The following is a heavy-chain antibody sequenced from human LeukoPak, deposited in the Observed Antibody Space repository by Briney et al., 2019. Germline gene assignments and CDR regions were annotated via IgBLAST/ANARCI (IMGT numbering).Heavy chain of an antibody. Sequence: PSESLSLSCTVSGGSITTYYWSWIRQPPGKGLEWIGFIYSSGSANYNPSLMSRVTMSVDTSKNQFSLKLSSVTAAGTAVYYCARTRTYADYADFWGQGTLVTVSS. V-gene: IGHV4-59*01. CDR2: IYSSGSA. CDR3: ARTRTYADYADF. CDR1: GGSITTYY. D-gene: IGHD4-17*01. J-gene: IGHJ4*02.